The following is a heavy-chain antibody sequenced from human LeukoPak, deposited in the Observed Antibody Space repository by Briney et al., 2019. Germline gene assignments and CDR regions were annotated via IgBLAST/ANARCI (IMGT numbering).Heavy chain of an antibody. CDR3: ARRKFYSTYDPFDS. V-gene: IGHV3-7*01. D-gene: IGHD5-12*01. CDR2: INQGGSDK. CDR1: GFTFSSYW. J-gene: IGHJ4*02. Sequence: GGSLRLSCAASGFTFSSYWMSWVRQAPGKGPEWVANINQGGSDKYYVDSVKGRFTVSRDNAKNSLYLQMNSLRAEDTAVYYCARRKFYSTYDPFDSWGQGTLVTVSS.